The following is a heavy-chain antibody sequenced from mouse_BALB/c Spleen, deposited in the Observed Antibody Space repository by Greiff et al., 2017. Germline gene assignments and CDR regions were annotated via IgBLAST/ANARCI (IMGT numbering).Heavy chain of an antibody. CDR2: IWGDGST. Sequence: VKLVESGPGLVAPSQSLSITCTVSGFSLTGYGVNWVRQPPGKGLEWLGMIWGDGSTDYNSALKSRLSISKDNSKSQVFLKMNSLQTDDTARYYCASEAYYRYDRFAYWGQGTLVTVSA. D-gene: IGHD2-14*01. CDR3: ASEAYYRYDRFAY. CDR1: GFSLTGYG. V-gene: IGHV2-6-7*01. J-gene: IGHJ3*01.